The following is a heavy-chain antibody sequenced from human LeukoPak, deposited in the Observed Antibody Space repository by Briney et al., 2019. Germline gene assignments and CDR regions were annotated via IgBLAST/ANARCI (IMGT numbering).Heavy chain of an antibody. D-gene: IGHD3-22*01. CDR2: IYHSGST. CDR1: GGSISSSNW. V-gene: IGHV4-4*02. J-gene: IGHJ3*02. Sequence: SETLSLTCAVSGGSISSSNWWRWVRQPPGKGLEWIGEIYHSGSTNYNPSLKSRVTISVDKSKSQFSLKLSSVTAADTAVYYCARRGGVVVIDAFDIWGQGTMVTVSS. CDR3: ARRGGVVVIDAFDI.